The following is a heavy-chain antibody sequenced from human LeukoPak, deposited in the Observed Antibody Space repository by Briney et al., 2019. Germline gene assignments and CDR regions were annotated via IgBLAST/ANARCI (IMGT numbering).Heavy chain of an antibody. Sequence: GGSLRLSCAASGFTFSSYWMHWVRQAPGKGLVWVSLIHSDGSTTIYADSVKGRFTISRDNAKNSLYLQMNSLRAEDTAVYYCARGWLPYKTDELFDYWGQGTLVTVSS. D-gene: IGHD5-24*01. CDR3: ARGWLPYKTDELFDY. J-gene: IGHJ4*02. CDR1: GFTFSSYW. V-gene: IGHV3-74*01. CDR2: IHSDGSTT.